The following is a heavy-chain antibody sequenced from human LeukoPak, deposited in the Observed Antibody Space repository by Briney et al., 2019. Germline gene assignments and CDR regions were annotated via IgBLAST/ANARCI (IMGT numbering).Heavy chain of an antibody. J-gene: IGHJ4*02. D-gene: IGHD3-22*01. Sequence: SETLSLTCAVYGGSFSGYYWSWIRQPPGKGLEWIGEINHSESTNYNPSLKSRVTISVDTSKNQFSLKLRSVTAADTAVYYCAGRPNYYDSSGYYYYFDCWGQGTLVTVSS. V-gene: IGHV4-34*01. CDR3: AGRPNYYDSSGYYYYFDC. CDR2: INHSEST. CDR1: GGSFSGYY.